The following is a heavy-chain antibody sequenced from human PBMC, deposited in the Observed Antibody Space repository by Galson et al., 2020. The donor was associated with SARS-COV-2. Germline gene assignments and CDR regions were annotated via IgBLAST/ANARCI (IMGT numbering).Heavy chain of an antibody. J-gene: IGHJ3*02. CDR3: AHRGDPGWARGAFDI. V-gene: IGHV2-5*02. CDR1: GFSLSTSGVG. CDR2: IYWDDDK. D-gene: IGHD3-16*01. Sequence: SGPTLVKPTQTLTLTCTFSGFSLSTSGVGVGWIRQPPGKALEWLALIYWDDDKRYSPSLKSRLTITKDTSKNQVVLTMTNMDPVDTATYYCAHRGDPGWARGAFDIWGQGTMVTVSS.